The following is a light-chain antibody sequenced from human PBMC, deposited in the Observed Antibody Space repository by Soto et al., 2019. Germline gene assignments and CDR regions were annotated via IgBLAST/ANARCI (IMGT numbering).Light chain of an antibody. CDR3: QQRSNGPLT. V-gene: IGKV3-11*01. J-gene: IGKJ5*01. CDR2: DAS. CDR1: QSVSSH. Sequence: EIVLTQSPATLSLSPGERVTLSCRASQSVSSHFAWYQQKPGQAPRLLIYDASNRATGIPARFSGSGSGTDFTLTISSLEPEDFAVYYCQQRSNGPLTFGQGTRLEIK.